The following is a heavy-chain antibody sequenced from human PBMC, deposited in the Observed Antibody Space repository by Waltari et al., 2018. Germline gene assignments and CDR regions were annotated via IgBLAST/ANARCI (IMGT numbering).Heavy chain of an antibody. CDR3: AREVGGSSWSTTPRGDAFDI. V-gene: IGHV4-39*07. Sequence: QLQLRESGPGLLKPSETLSLTCSVSGDSIGRGYSSLGWLRQAPGKGLEWIGSIYFAGSTYYNPSLKSRLTISVDTSKNQFSLRLSSVTAADTAVYYCAREVGGSSWSTTPRGDAFDIWGQGTMVTVSS. CDR1: GDSIGRGYSS. CDR2: IYFAGST. D-gene: IGHD6-13*01. J-gene: IGHJ3*02.